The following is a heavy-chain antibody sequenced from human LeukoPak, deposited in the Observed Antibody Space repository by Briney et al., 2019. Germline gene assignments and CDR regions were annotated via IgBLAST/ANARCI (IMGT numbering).Heavy chain of an antibody. V-gene: IGHV3-30*02. D-gene: IGHD6-13*01. J-gene: IGHJ4*02. CDR1: GFTFSSYG. CDR2: IRYDGSNK. CDR3: AKDIAAAGTRYFDY. Sequence: PGGSLRLSCAASGFTFSSYGMHWVRQAPGKGLEWVAFIRYDGSNKYYADSVKGRFTISRDNSKNTLYLQMNSLRAEDTAVYYCAKDIAAAGTRYFDYWGQGTLVTVSS.